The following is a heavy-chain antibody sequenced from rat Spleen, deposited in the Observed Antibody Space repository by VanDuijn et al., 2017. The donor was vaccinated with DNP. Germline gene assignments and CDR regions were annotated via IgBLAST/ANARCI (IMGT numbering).Heavy chain of an antibody. CDR3: TRAHDYGGSPGDY. V-gene: IGHV2S12*01. Sequence: QVQLKESGPGLVQPSQTLSLTCTVSGFSLTSYGVSWVRQPPGKGLEWIAAISSGGSTYYNSALKSRLSISRDTSKSQVFLKMNSLQTEDTAIYFCTRAHDYGGSPGDYWGQGVMVTVSS. CDR1: GFSLTSYG. CDR2: ISSGGST. D-gene: IGHD1-11*01. J-gene: IGHJ2*01.